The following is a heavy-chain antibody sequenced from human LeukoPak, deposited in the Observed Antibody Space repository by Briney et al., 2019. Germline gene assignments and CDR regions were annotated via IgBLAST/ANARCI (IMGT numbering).Heavy chain of an antibody. J-gene: IGHJ3*01. V-gene: IGHV3-33*01. CDR1: GFIFSKYG. CDR2: IRHDRNEE. Sequence: GGSLRLSCAASGFIFSKYGMHWVRQAPGRGLEWLALIRHDRNEEWYVDSVRGRFTISRDNAKNTVVLQINSLRADDTAVYYCARWGIVGHDAFDLWGQGTMVTVSS. CDR3: ARWGIVGHDAFDL. D-gene: IGHD3-22*01.